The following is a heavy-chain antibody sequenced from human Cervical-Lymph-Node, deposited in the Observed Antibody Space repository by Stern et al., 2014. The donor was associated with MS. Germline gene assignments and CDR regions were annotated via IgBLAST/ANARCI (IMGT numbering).Heavy chain of an antibody. CDR1: GFSLDSRGVG. Sequence: QIPLKESGPTLVRPTQTLTLTCTFSGFSLDSRGVGVGWIRQPPGQALEWLALIYWDDDKRYTPSLQSRLTIIKDTSKSQVSLTMTNMDPVDTATYYCAYSSYWGGAQHWGPGTLVIVSS. V-gene: IGHV2-5*02. CDR2: IYWDDDK. J-gene: IGHJ1*01. D-gene: IGHD2-21*01. CDR3: AYSSYWGGAQH.